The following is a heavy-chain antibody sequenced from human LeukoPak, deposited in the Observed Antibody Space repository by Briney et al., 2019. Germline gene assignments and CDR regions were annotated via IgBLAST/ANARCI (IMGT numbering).Heavy chain of an antibody. J-gene: IGHJ6*03. CDR2: IIPIFGTA. V-gene: IGHV1-69*05. Sequence: SVKVSCKASGGTFSSYAISWVRQAPGQGLEWMGGIIPIFGTANYAQKFQGRVTITTDESTSTAYMELSSLRSEDTAVYYCARGKQPRYYYYYMDVWGKGTTVTVSS. D-gene: IGHD6-13*01. CDR3: ARGKQPRYYYYYMDV. CDR1: GGTFSSYA.